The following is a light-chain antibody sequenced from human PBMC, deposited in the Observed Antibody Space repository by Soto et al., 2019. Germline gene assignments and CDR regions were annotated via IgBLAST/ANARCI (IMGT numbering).Light chain of an antibody. V-gene: IGKV1-5*01. CDR2: DDS. CDR3: QQYNSYWT. J-gene: IGKJ1*01. CDR1: QSISSW. Sequence: NNSPSTLSAKVGDRVTITCRASQSISSWLAWYQQKPGKAPKLLIYDDSSLESGVPSRFSGSGSGTEFTLTISSLQPDDFATYYCQQYNSYWTFGQGAKVDIK.